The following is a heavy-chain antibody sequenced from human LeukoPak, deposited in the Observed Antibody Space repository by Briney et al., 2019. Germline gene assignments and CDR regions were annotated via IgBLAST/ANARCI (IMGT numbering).Heavy chain of an antibody. D-gene: IGHD6-13*01. CDR3: AKGQGVYSSSWPNFDY. CDR1: GFTFSTYA. V-gene: IGHV3-23*01. Sequence: GGSLRLSCAASGFTFSTYAMSWVRQTPEKGLQWVSTVSGNGGVTYHADSVKGRFTITSDNAKNTLYLQMNSLRAEDTAVYYCAKGQGVYSSSWPNFDYWGQGTLVAVSS. J-gene: IGHJ4*02. CDR2: VSGNGGVT.